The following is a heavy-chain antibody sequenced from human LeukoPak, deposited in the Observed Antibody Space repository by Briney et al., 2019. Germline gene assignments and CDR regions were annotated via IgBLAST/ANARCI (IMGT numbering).Heavy chain of an antibody. J-gene: IGHJ4*02. CDR3: AKSKEGYCSSTSCYVLDY. V-gene: IGHV1-18*01. CDR2: ISAYNGNT. Sequence: GASVRVSCKASGYTFTSYGISWVPQAPGQGLEGMGWISAYNGNTNYAQKPQGRVTMTTDTSASTADMELSSLRSEDTAVYYCAKSKEGYCSSTSCYVLDYWGQGTLVTVSS. D-gene: IGHD2-2*01. CDR1: GYTFTSYG.